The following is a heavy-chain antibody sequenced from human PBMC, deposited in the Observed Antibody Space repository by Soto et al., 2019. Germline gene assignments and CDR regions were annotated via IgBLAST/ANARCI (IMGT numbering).Heavy chain of an antibody. CDR1: GFSLSTTTVG. Sequence: QITLKESGPTLVKPTQTLTLTCTLSGFSLSTTTVGVAWIRQPPGKALEWLALIYWDDDRRYIPSLKNRLTIPTDTAGGQVVLTMTHMAPVDTATYYCAQVTTFDFRVYYFDYWGPGILVTVSS. CDR3: AQVTTFDFRVYYFDY. J-gene: IGHJ4*02. CDR2: IYWDDDR. D-gene: IGHD3-9*01. V-gene: IGHV2-5*02.